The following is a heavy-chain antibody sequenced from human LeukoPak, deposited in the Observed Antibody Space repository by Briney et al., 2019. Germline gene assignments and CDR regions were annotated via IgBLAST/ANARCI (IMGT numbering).Heavy chain of an antibody. CDR3: ARGRVLGDAFDI. CDR2: INHSGST. V-gene: IGHV4-34*01. J-gene: IGHJ3*02. CDR1: GGSFSGYY. Sequence: SETLSLTCAVYGGSFSGYYWSWIRQPPGKGLEWIGEINHSGSTNYNPSLKSRVTISVDTSKNQFSLKLSSVTAADTAVYYCARGRVLGDAFDIWGQGTMVTVSS.